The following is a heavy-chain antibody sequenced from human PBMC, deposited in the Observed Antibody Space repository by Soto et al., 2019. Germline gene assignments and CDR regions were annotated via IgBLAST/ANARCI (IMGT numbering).Heavy chain of an antibody. J-gene: IGHJ4*02. D-gene: IGHD1-1*01. Sequence: SVTLSLTCTVSGGSISSYYWSWIRQPPGKGLEWIGYIYYSGSTNHNPSLKSRVTISVDTSKNQFSLKLSSVTAADTAVYYCATGGGVYFDYWVQGTLVTVSS. CDR1: GGSISSYY. CDR3: ATGGGVYFDY. CDR2: IYYSGST. V-gene: IGHV4-59*08.